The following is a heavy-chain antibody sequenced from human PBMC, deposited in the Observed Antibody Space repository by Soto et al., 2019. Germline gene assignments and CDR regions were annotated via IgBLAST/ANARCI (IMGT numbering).Heavy chain of an antibody. CDR2: ISGSGGST. Sequence: GGSLRLSCAASGFTFSSYAMSWVRQAPGKGLEWVSAISGSGGSTYYADSVKGRFTISRDNSKNTLYLQMNSLRAEDTAVYYCAKDRQQWLGSYYYYGMDVWGQGTTVTVSS. V-gene: IGHV3-23*01. D-gene: IGHD6-19*01. CDR1: GFTFSSYA. J-gene: IGHJ6*02. CDR3: AKDRQQWLGSYYYYGMDV.